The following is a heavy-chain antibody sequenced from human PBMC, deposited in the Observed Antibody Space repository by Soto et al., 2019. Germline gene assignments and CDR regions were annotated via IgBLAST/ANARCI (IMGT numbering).Heavy chain of an antibody. D-gene: IGHD3-10*01. CDR3: ARTMVRGVAFDY. Sequence: QVQLQESGPGLVKPSQTLSLTCTVSGGSISSGGYYWSWIRQPPGKGLEWIGYIYYSGSTYYNPSLKSLVTISVETSKNQFFLKLSSVTAADTAVYYCARTMVRGVAFDYWGQGTLVTVSS. CDR2: IYYSGST. V-gene: IGHV4-31*01. CDR1: GGSISSGGYY. J-gene: IGHJ4*02.